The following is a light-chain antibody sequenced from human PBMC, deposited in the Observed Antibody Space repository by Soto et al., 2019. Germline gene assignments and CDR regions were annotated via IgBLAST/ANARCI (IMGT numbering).Light chain of an antibody. CDR3: LTGNNYRV. V-gene: IGLV2-8*01. CDR2: DVT. CDR1: GGDLRDSNY. Sequence: QSALTQPPSASGSPGQSVTVSCTGIGGDLRDSNYVSWYQQHPVKAPKLIIYDVTKRPSGVPDRFSGSKSGNTASLTVSGLLAEDEADYYCLTGNNYRVFGTGTKRTVL. J-gene: IGLJ1*01.